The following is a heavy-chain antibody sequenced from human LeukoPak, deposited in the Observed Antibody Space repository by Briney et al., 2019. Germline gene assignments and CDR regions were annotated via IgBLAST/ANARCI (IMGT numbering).Heavy chain of an antibody. Sequence: GGSLRLSCEASGFSFSSYNMDWVRQTPGKGLEWISSITTSSTYTFYADSVKGRFTISRDNSRNTVYLQMNSLRAEDTAVYYCANDLGWIQLNLGRGQGTLVTVSS. CDR3: ANDLGWIQLNLG. CDR2: ITTSSTYT. D-gene: IGHD5-18*01. V-gene: IGHV3-21*04. CDR1: GFSFSSYN. J-gene: IGHJ4*02.